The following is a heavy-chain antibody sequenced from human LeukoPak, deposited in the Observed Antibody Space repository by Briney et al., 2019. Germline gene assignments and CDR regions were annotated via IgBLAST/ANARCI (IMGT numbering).Heavy chain of an antibody. J-gene: IGHJ4*02. Sequence: ASVRVSCKASGYTFTNYHIAWVRQAPGQGLEWMGWINAGNGNTKYSQKFQGRVTITRDTSASTAYMELSSLRSEDTAVYYCSTYYYDSSGYYYYDYWGQGTLVTVSS. D-gene: IGHD3-22*01. V-gene: IGHV1-3*01. CDR3: STYYYDSSGYYYYDY. CDR2: INAGNGNT. CDR1: GYTFTNYH.